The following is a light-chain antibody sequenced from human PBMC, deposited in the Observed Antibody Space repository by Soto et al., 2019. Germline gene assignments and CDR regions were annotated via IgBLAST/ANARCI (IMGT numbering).Light chain of an antibody. CDR1: QSVSNNY. V-gene: IGKV3-11*01. CDR3: QQRSKWPLT. J-gene: IGKJ4*01. Sequence: EIVFTQYPDTLSVSPGERATLSCRASQSVSNNYLAWYQQKPGQAPRLLIYDASNRATGIPARFSGSGSGTDFTLTISSLEPEDFAVYYCQQRSKWPLTFGGGTKVDIK. CDR2: DAS.